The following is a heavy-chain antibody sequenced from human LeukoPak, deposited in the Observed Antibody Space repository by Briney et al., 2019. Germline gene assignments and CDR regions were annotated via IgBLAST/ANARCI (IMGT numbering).Heavy chain of an antibody. J-gene: IGHJ4*02. D-gene: IGHD3-10*01. CDR3: AKGGLLLYSS. Sequence: AGRSLRLSCAASGFTFSSYGMHWVRQAPGKGLEWVAVISYDGSNKYYADSVKGRFTISRDNSKNTLYLQMNSLRAEDTAVYYCAKGGLLLYSSWGRGTLVTVSS. CDR2: ISYDGSNK. V-gene: IGHV3-30*18. CDR1: GFTFSSYG.